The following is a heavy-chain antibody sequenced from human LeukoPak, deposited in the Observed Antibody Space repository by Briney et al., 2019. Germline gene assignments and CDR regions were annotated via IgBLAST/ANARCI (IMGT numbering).Heavy chain of an antibody. CDR1: GFTFSSYE. D-gene: IGHD5-18*01. Sequence: PGGSLRLSCAAPGFTFSSYEMNWVRQAPGKGLEWVSYISSSGSTIYYADSVKGRFTISRDNAKNSLYLQMNSLRAEDTAVYYCARDAEAWIQLWPDNWFDPWGQGTLVTVSS. CDR2: ISSSGSTI. J-gene: IGHJ5*02. V-gene: IGHV3-48*03. CDR3: ARDAEAWIQLWPDNWFDP.